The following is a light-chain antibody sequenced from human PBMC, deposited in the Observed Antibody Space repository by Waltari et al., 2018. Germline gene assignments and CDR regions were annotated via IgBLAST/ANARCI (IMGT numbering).Light chain of an antibody. CDR2: RAS. Sequence: DTQMTQSPSTLSASVGDRVTITCRASQSVNSWLAWYQQKPGKAPKVLIHRASTLESGVPSRFSGSGSGTEFTLTISSLQPDDFATYYCQQYNNYLLTFGGGTKVEIK. V-gene: IGKV1-5*03. CDR1: QSVNSW. CDR3: QQYNNYLLT. J-gene: IGKJ4*01.